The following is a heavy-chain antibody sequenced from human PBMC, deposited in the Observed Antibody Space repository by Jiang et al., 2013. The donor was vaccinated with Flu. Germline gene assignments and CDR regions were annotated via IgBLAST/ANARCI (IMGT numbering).Heavy chain of an antibody. J-gene: IGHJ5*02. Sequence: GSGLVKPSQTLSLTCTVSGGSISSGGYYWSWIRQHPGKGLEWIGYIYHSGSTYYNPSLKSRVTISVDTSKNQFSLKLSSVTAADTAVYYCARQPRTAMDETVDPWGQGTLVTVSS. CDR1: GGSISSGGYY. D-gene: IGHD5-18*01. CDR3: ARQPRTAMDETVDP. CDR2: IYHSGST. V-gene: IGHV4-31*03.